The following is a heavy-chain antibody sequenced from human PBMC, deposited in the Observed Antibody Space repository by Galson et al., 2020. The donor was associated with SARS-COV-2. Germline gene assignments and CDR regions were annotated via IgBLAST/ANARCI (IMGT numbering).Heavy chain of an antibody. CDR1: GYTLTELS. V-gene: IGHV1-24*01. CDR2: FDPEDGET. CDR3: ATAFALYSSSLMDV. D-gene: IGHD6-13*01. Sequence: ASVKVSCKVSGYTLTELSMHWVRQAPGKGLEWMGGFDPEDGETIYAQKFQGRVTMNEDTSTDTAYMELSSLRSEDTAVYYCATAFALYSSSLMDVWGQGTTVTVSS. J-gene: IGHJ6*02.